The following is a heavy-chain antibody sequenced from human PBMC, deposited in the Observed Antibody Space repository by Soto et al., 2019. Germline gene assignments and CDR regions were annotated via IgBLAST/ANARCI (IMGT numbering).Heavy chain of an antibody. CDR1: GYTFTSYA. CDR2: INAGNGNT. Sequence: QVQLVQSGAEVKKPGASVKVSCKASGYTFTSYAMHWVRQAPGQRLEWMGWINAGNGNTKYSQKFQGRVTITRDTSESTAYMELSSLRSEDTAVYYCAGEARYCSGGSGVWGQGTLVTVSS. CDR3: AGEARYCSGGSGV. J-gene: IGHJ4*02. D-gene: IGHD2-15*01. V-gene: IGHV1-3*01.